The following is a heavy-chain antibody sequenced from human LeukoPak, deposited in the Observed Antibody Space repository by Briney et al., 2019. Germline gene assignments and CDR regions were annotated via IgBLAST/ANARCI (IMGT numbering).Heavy chain of an antibody. CDR2: IIPIFGTA. CDR3: AVIPAAILSSGENWFDP. Sequence: SVKVSCKASGGTFSSYAISWVRQAPGQGLEWMGRIIPIFGTANYAQKFQGRVTITADESTSTAYMELSSLRSEDTAVYYCAVIPAAILSSGENWFDPWGQGTLVTVSS. CDR1: GGTFSSYA. J-gene: IGHJ5*02. D-gene: IGHD2-2*01. V-gene: IGHV1-69*13.